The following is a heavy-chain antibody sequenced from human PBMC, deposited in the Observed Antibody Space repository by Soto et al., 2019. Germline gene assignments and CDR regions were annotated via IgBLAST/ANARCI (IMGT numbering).Heavy chain of an antibody. Sequence: GASVKVSCKASGGTFSSYAISWVRQAPGQGLEWMGGIIPIFGTANYAQKFQGRVTITADESTSTAYMELSSLRSEDTAVYYCARKGDSVYYYGMDVWGQGTTVTVSS. J-gene: IGHJ6*02. V-gene: IGHV1-69*13. D-gene: IGHD2-21*02. CDR1: GGTFSSYA. CDR3: ARKGDSVYYYGMDV. CDR2: IIPIFGTA.